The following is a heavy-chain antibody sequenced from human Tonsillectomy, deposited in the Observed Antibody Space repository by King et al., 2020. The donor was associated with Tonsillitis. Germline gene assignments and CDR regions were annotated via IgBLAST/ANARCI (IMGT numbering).Heavy chain of an antibody. CDR3: ARDCGGACYSYWYFDL. CDR2: IYDSGGT. D-gene: IGHD2-21*02. J-gene: IGHJ2*01. V-gene: IGHV4-59*01. Sequence: VQLQESGPGLVKPSETLSLTCTVSGGSISNYYWSWIRQPPGKGLEWIGYIYDSGGTKYNPSLRSRVIMSVDTAKNQFSLKLSSVTAADTAVYYCARDCGGACYSYWYFDLWGRGTLVTVSS. CDR1: GGSISNYY.